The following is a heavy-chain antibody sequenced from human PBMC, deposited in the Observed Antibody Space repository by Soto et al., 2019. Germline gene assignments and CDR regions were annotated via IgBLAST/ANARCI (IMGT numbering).Heavy chain of an antibody. D-gene: IGHD1-26*01. CDR1: GGTFSSYA. CDR2: IIPIFGTA. CDR3: AREGSGSYSRGMDV. V-gene: IGHV1-69*13. J-gene: IGHJ6*02. Sequence: SVKVSCKASGGTFSSYAISWVRQAPGQGLEWMGGIIPIFGTANYAQKFQGRVTITADESTSTAYMELSRLRSDDTAVYYCAREGSGSYSRGMDVWGQGTTVTVSS.